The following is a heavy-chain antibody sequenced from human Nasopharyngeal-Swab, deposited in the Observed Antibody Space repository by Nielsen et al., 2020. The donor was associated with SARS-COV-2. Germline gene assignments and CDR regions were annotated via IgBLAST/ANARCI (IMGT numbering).Heavy chain of an antibody. V-gene: IGHV4-34*01. J-gene: IGHJ6*03. CDR1: LGTLNVFH. D-gene: IGHD2/OR15-2a*01. CDR2: INDRGSG. CDR3: ARALWKKSYYYYMDV. Sequence: SQTLSLTCVVFLGTLNVFHWKWIRQTPGKGLEWIGEINDRGSGNYNPSLKSRVTISIDTSKNQFSLKLSSVTAADTAVYYCARALWKKSYYYYMDVWGKGTTVTVSS.